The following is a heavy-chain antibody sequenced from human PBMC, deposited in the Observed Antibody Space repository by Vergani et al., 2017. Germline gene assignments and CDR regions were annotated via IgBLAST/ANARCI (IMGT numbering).Heavy chain of an antibody. V-gene: IGHV3-21*01. Sequence: EVQLVESGGGLVKRGGSLRLSCAASGFTFSSYSMNWVRQAPGKGLEWVSSISSSSSYIHYSDSLKGRFTISRDNAKSSLYLQMNNLRAEDTGVYYCAEDRYYFCSGSCPYFYYYGLDFWGQGTAVTVSS. CDR3: AEDRYYFCSGSCPYFYYYGLDF. D-gene: IGHD3-10*01. CDR2: ISSSSSYI. CDR1: GFTFSSYS. J-gene: IGHJ6*02.